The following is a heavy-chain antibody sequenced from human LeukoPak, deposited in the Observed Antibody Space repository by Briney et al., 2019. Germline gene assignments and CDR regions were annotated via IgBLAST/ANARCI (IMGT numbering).Heavy chain of an antibody. V-gene: IGHV3-23*01. CDR1: GFTFSTYA. CDR3: AKGTLGSCSGAKCYEFDN. J-gene: IGHJ4*02. D-gene: IGHD2-8*02. CDR2: IIGSGRDT. Sequence: GGSLRLSCTASGFTFSTYAMNWVRQAPGKRLEWVSSIIGSGRDTYYGDAVRCRITVSRDNSRNTLYLQMNSLRAEASALYFCAKGTLGSCSGAKCYEFDNWGQGTLVTVSS.